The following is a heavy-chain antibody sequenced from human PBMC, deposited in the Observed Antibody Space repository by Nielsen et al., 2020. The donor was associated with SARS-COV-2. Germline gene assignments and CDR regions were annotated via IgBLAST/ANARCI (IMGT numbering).Heavy chain of an antibody. CDR2: ISSGGGST. J-gene: IGHJ4*02. CDR3: AKEPTVTTKGYFDY. V-gene: IGHV3-23*01. Sequence: GESLKISCAASGFTFSSYAMSWVRQAPGKGLEWVSAISSGGGSTYYADSVKGRFTISRDKSKDTLYLQMNSLRAEDTAVYYCAKEPTVTTKGYFDYWGQGTLVTVSS. CDR1: GFTFSSYA. D-gene: IGHD4-17*01.